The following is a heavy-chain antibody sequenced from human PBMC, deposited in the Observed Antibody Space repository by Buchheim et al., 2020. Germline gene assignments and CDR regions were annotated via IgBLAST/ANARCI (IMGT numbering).Heavy chain of an antibody. J-gene: IGHJ4*02. Sequence: QVQLQESGPGLVKPSETLSLTCTVSGGSVSSASYYWSWIRQPPGKGLEWIGYIYYSGNTNYNPSLKSRVTISVDTSKNQFSLKLSSVTVADTAVYYCARRRFGDVFDYWGQGTL. CDR3: ARRRFGDVFDY. CDR2: IYYSGNT. D-gene: IGHD3-10*01. CDR1: GGSVSSASYY. V-gene: IGHV4-61*01.